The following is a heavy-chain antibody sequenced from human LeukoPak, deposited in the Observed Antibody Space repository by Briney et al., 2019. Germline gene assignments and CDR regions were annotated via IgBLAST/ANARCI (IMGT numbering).Heavy chain of an antibody. CDR1: GFTFSSYS. D-gene: IGHD3-3*01. V-gene: IGHV3-48*01. CDR2: ISSSSSTI. Sequence: GGSLRLSCAASGFTFSSYSMNWVRQAPGKGLEWVSYISSSSSTIYYADSVKGRFTISRDNAKNSLYLQMNSLRAEDTAVYYCARGTSYYDFWSGYGYWGQGTLVTVSS. CDR3: ARGTSYYDFWSGYGY. J-gene: IGHJ4*02.